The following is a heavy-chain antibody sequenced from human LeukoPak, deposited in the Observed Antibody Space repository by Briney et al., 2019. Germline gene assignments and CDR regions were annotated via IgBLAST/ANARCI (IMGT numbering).Heavy chain of an antibody. Sequence: SETLSLNCTVSGGSISSGSYYWSWIRQPPGKVLEWIGRIYTSGSTNYNPSLKSRVTISVDTSKNQFSLKLSSVTAADTAVYYCARSGIGVVIDSTNWFDPWGQGTLVTVFS. V-gene: IGHV4-61*02. CDR1: GGSISSGSYY. J-gene: IGHJ5*02. CDR2: IYTSGST. D-gene: IGHD3-3*01. CDR3: ARSGIGVVIDSTNWFDP.